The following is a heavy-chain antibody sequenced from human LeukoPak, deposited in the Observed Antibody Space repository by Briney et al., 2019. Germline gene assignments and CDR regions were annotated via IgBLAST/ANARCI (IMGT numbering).Heavy chain of an antibody. CDR1: GFIFSDYY. CDR2: ISNTGSAI. V-gene: IGHV3-11*01. D-gene: IGHD3-22*01. Sequence: GGSLRLSCAASGFIFSDYYMSRIRQPPGKGLEWISYISNTGSAIYYADSVKGRLTVSRDNAKNSLYLQLNSLRAEDTAVYYCARDRLPYYDNSGETSPDYWGQGTLVTVSS. CDR3: ARDRLPYYDNSGETSPDY. J-gene: IGHJ4*02.